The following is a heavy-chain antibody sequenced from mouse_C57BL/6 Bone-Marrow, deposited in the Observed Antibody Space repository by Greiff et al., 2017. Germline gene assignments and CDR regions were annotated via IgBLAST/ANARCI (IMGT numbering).Heavy chain of an antibody. CDR2: ISYDGSN. J-gene: IGHJ3*01. CDR1: GYSITSGYY. Sequence: EVQLVESGPGLVEPSQSLSLTCSVTGYSITSGYYWNWIRQFPGNKLEWMGYISYDGSNNYNPSLKNRISITRDTSKNQFFLKLNSVTTEDTATYYCARDGYWFAYWGQGTLVTVSA. D-gene: IGHD2-2*01. CDR3: ARDGYWFAY. V-gene: IGHV3-6*01.